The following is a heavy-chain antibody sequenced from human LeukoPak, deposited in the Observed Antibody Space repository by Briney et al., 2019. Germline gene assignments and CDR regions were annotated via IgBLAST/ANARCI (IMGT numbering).Heavy chain of an antibody. Sequence: ASVKVSCKAPGSTFTGYYMHWVRQAPGQGLEWMGWINPNSGGTNYAQKFQGRVTMTRDTSISTAYMELSRLRSDDAAVYYCASSRWLGEDWFAPWGQRTLVTVSS. CDR2: INPNSGGT. CDR3: ASSRWLGEDWFAP. D-gene: IGHD6-19*01. CDR1: GSTFTGYY. J-gene: IGHJ5*02. V-gene: IGHV1-2*02.